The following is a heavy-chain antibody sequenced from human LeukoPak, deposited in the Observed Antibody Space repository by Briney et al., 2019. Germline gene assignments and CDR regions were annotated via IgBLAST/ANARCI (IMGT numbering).Heavy chain of an antibody. CDR2: INPSGGTT. Sequence: ASVRVSCKASGYTFTTYYMHWVRQAPGQGLEWMAMINPSGGTTTYAQKFQGRLTMTRDTSTSTVYMELSSLRSDDTAVYYCARTRGGAFDIWGQGTMVTVSS. CDR3: ARTRGGAFDI. V-gene: IGHV1-46*01. CDR1: GYTFTTYY. J-gene: IGHJ3*02.